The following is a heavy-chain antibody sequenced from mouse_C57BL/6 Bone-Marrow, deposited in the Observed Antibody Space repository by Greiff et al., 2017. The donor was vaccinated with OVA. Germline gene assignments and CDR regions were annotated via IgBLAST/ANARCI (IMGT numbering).Heavy chain of an antibody. CDR3: ARRRGSY. CDR1: VFSLSTFGMG. CDR2: IYWDEDK. V-gene: IGHV8-9*01. J-gene: IGHJ3*01. Sequence: QVTLKVSGPGILQPSQPLSLTCSFSVFSLSTFGMGVSWIRQPSGKGLEWLAHIYWDEDKHYKPSLKSRLTISKDTSNNQVFLKITTVDTADTATYYSARRRGSYWGQGTLVTVSA.